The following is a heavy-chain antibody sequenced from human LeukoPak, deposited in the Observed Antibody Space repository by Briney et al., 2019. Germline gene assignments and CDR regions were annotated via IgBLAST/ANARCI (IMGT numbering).Heavy chain of an antibody. J-gene: IGHJ4*02. CDR3: AKEGSRLSGSYSYFDY. D-gene: IGHD1-26*01. CDR1: GFIFSNYE. V-gene: IGHV3-23*01. CDR2: ISGSGGST. Sequence: GGSLRLSCAASGFIFSNYEMNWVRQAPGKGLEWVSAISGSGGSTYYADSVKGRFTISRDNSKNTLYLQMNSLRAEDKAVYYCAKEGSRLSGSYSYFDYWGQGTLVTVSS.